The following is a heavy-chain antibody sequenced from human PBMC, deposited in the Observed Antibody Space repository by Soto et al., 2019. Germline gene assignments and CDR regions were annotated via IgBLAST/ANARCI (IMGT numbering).Heavy chain of an antibody. D-gene: IGHD2-21*02. J-gene: IGHJ6*02. V-gene: IGHV4-30-4*08. CDR3: AREDDGGDSLDV. CDR1: GGSISSDYYH. Sequence: ASETPSLTCTVSGGSISSDYYHWTWIRQSPGKGLEWIGYIHHSGSILYNPSLKSRVTISVDTSKNQFSLHLSSVTAADTAVYFCAREDDGGDSLDVWGQGTTVTVSS. CDR2: IHHSGSI.